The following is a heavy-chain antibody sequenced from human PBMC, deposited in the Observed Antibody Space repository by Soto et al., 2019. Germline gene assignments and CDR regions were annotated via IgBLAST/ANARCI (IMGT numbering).Heavy chain of an antibody. J-gene: IGHJ4*02. Sequence: GASVKVSCKASGYTFTNYYIHWLRQAPGQGLEWLGILRPRTGNTGYAQRFQGRVTMTRDTSTGTVYMELTSLKSDDTAVYYCVRATYFSDSSGYTRCFDYWGQGTLVTVSS. CDR2: LRPRTGNT. CDR3: VRATYFSDSSGYTRCFDY. D-gene: IGHD3-22*01. V-gene: IGHV1-46*03. CDR1: GYTFTNYY.